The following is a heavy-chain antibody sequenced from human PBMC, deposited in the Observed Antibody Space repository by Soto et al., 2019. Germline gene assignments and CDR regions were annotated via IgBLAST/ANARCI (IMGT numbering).Heavy chain of an antibody. Sequence: ASVKISCKASGYTFTGYYMHWVRQAPGQGLEWMGIINPSGGSTSYAQKFQGRVTMTRDTSTSTVYMELSSLRSEDTAVYYCARDTNRPPRGYSGYDYWGQGTLVTVSS. V-gene: IGHV1-46*03. D-gene: IGHD5-12*01. CDR2: INPSGGST. CDR1: GYTFTGYY. CDR3: ARDTNRPPRGYSGYDY. J-gene: IGHJ4*02.